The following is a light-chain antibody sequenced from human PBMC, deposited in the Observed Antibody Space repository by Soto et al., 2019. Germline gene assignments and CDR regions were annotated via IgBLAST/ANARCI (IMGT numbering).Light chain of an antibody. CDR2: DVS. J-gene: IGLJ1*01. Sequence: QSALTQPASVSGSPGQSITISCTGTSRDVGGYNYVSWYQQHPGKAPKLMIYDVSNRPSGVSNRFSGSKSGNTASLTISGLQAEDEADYYCSSYTSSSLDVFGTGTKVTVL. V-gene: IGLV2-14*01. CDR3: SSYTSSSLDV. CDR1: SRDVGGYNY.